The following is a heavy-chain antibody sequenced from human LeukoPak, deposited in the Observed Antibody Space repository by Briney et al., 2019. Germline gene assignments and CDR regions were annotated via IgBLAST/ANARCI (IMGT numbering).Heavy chain of an antibody. D-gene: IGHD3-10*01. CDR3: ATGIITMVRGVIPS. CDR2: ISSSGDDT. Sequence: PGGSLRLSCAASGFTFSSYAMSWVRQAPGKGLEYISAISSSGDDTLYADSVKGRFTISRDNFKNTLYLQMNSLKTEDTAVFFCATGIITMVRGVIPSWGQGTLVTVSP. CDR1: GFTFSSYA. J-gene: IGHJ5*02. V-gene: IGHV3-23*01.